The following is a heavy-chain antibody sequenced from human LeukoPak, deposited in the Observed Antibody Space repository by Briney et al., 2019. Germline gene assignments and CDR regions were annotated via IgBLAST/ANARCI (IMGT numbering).Heavy chain of an antibody. CDR2: IYYSGST. D-gene: IGHD6-13*01. CDR1: GGSIGSYY. CDR3: ARLGGQQQLVLTSSYGMDV. J-gene: IGHJ6*02. V-gene: IGHV4-59*01. Sequence: SETLSLTCTVSGGSIGSYYWNWIRQPPGKGLEWIGYIYYSGSTNYNPSLKSRVTISVDTSKNQFSLKLNSVTAADTAVYYCARLGGQQQLVLTSSYGMDVWGQGTTVTVSS.